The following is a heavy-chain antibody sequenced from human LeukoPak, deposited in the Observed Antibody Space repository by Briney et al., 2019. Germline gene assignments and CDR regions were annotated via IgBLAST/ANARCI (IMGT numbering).Heavy chain of an antibody. CDR3: AIFILGYCSGGSCYRDAFDAFDI. J-gene: IGHJ3*02. CDR1: GFTFSSYG. CDR2: ISGSGGST. Sequence: GGTLRLSCAASGFTFSSYGMSWVRQAPGKGLEWVSAISGSGGSTYYADSVKGRFTISRDNSKNTLNLQMNSLRAEDTAVYYCAIFILGYCSGGSCYRDAFDAFDIWGQGTMVTVSS. D-gene: IGHD2-15*01. V-gene: IGHV3-23*01.